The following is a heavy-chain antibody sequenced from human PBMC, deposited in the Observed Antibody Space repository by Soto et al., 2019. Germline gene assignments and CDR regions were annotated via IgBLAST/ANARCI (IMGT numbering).Heavy chain of an antibody. J-gene: IGHJ4*02. CDR2: IYSGETT. CDR1: GFNVNSDY. D-gene: IGHD2-21*02. Sequence: GGTLRLSCAASGFNVNSDYMNWVRQTPGKGLEWVASIYSGETTYYADSVRGRFTISSDKSKNTLYFQLSSLRIEDTAVYYCTRDGRGLGRLSLFEYWGQGVLVTVSS. CDR3: TRDGRGLGRLSLFEY. V-gene: IGHV3-53*01.